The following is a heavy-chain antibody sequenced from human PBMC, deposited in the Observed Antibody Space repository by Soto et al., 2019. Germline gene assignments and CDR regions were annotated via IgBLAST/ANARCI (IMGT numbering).Heavy chain of an antibody. J-gene: IGHJ6*02. Sequence: QVQLVQSGAEVKKPGSSVKVSCKASGGTFSSYAISWVRQAPGQGLEWMGGIIPIFGTANYAQKFQGRVTITADESTSTAYMELSSLRSEDTAVYYCARDGKQWRFGSHYYYYGMDVWGQGTTVTVSS. CDR2: IIPIFGTA. D-gene: IGHD6-19*01. CDR3: ARDGKQWRFGSHYYYYGMDV. V-gene: IGHV1-69*01. CDR1: GGTFSSYA.